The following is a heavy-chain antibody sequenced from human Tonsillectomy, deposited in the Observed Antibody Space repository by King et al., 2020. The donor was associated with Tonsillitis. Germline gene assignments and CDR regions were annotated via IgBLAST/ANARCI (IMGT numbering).Heavy chain of an antibody. Sequence: QVQLPESGPGLVKPSETLSLTCTVSGYSISSGYYWGWIRQSPGKGLVWIGTVYHSGSTYYSPSLKSRVTISVDTSKNQFSLKLNSVTAADTAIYYCARPSDTYYRDAFDIWGRGTMVTVSS. V-gene: IGHV4-38-2*02. J-gene: IGHJ3*02. CDR2: VYHSGST. D-gene: IGHD1-26*01. CDR1: GYSISSGYY. CDR3: ARPSDTYYRDAFDI.